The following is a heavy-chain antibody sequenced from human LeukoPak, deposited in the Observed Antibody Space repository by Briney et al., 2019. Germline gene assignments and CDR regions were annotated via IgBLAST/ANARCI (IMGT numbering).Heavy chain of an antibody. J-gene: IGHJ6*04. V-gene: IGHV3-48*03. CDR1: GFTFSSYE. Sequence: GGSLRLSCAASGFTFSSYEMNWVRQAPGKGLEWVTYISSSGSTIYYADSVKGRFTISRDNAKNSLYLQMNSLRAEDTAVYYCAELGITMIGGVWGKGTTVTISS. D-gene: IGHD3-10*02. CDR3: AELGITMIGGV. CDR2: ISSSGSTI.